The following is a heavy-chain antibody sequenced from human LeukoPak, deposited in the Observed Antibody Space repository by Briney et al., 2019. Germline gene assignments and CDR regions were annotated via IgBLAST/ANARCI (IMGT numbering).Heavy chain of an antibody. V-gene: IGHV2-5*02. J-gene: IGHJ4*02. CDR2: IYWDGDK. D-gene: IGHD2-21*01. CDR1: GFSFSTSGVG. Sequence: SGPTLVNPTQTLTLTCTFSGFSFSTSGVGVGWVRQPPGKALEWLALIYWDGDKRYSPFLKSRLTITKDISDNQVVLTMTNMDPVDTATYYCAHRPGRGIPAAHWGQGTLVTVSS. CDR3: AHRPGRGIPAAH.